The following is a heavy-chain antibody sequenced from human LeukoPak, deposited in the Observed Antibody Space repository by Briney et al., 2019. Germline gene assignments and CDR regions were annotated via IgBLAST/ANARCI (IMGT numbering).Heavy chain of an antibody. CDR3: ARYGYSSSAGDY. Sequence: PSETLSLTCAVSGYSISSGYYWGWIRPPPGKGREWIGNIYHSGSTYYNPSLKSRVTISGETNKNKFSVKINSVTAADTAVYYCARYGYSSSAGDYWGQGTLVTVSS. D-gene: IGHD6-6*01. CDR2: IYHSGST. CDR1: GYSISSGYY. J-gene: IGHJ4*02. V-gene: IGHV4-38-2*01.